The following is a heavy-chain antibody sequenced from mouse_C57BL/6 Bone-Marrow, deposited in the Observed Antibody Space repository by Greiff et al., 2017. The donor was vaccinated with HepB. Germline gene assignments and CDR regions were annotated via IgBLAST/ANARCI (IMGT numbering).Heavy chain of an antibody. CDR2: INPSSGYT. J-gene: IGHJ4*01. CDR1: GYTFTSYW. D-gene: IGHD3-2*02. Sequence: VQLQQSGAELAKPGASVKLSCKASGYTFTSYWMHWVKQRPGQGLEWIGYINPSSGYTKYNQKFKDKATLTADKSSSTAYMQLSSLTYEDSAVYYCARSFQTAQATDYAMDYWGQGTSVTVSS. V-gene: IGHV1-7*01. CDR3: ARSFQTAQATDYAMDY.